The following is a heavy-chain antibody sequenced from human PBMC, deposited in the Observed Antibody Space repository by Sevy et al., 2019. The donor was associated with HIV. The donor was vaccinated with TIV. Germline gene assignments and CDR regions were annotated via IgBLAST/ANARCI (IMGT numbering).Heavy chain of an antibody. CDR1: GFSISGYG. CDR3: AREDIRVAGIGYYFHS. J-gene: IGHJ4*02. V-gene: IGHV3-33*01. CDR2: IWYDGTNK. Sequence: GGSLRLSCAASGFSISGYGMHWVRQAPGKGLEWVTVIWYDGTNKEYADSVKGRFTISRDNSKNPLYLQMNSLRAEDTAVYYCAREDIRVAGIGYYFHSWGQGTLVTVSS. D-gene: IGHD6-19*01.